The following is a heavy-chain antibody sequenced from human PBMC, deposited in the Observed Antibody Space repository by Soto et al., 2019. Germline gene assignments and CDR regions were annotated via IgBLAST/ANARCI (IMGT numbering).Heavy chain of an antibody. CDR3: ARTLVGATTEEWFDP. CDR1: GYTFTSYG. D-gene: IGHD1-26*01. V-gene: IGHV1-18*01. CDR2: ISAYNGNT. Sequence: GASVKVSCKASGYTFTSYGISWVRQAPGQGLEWMGWISAYNGNTNYAQKLQGRVTMTTDTSTSTAYMELRSLRSDDTAVYYCARTLVGATTEEWFDPWGQGTLVTVSS. J-gene: IGHJ5*02.